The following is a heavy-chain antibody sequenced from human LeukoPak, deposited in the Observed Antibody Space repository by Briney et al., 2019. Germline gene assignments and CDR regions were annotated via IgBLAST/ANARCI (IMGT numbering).Heavy chain of an antibody. Sequence: ASVKVSCKASGYTFTGYYMHWVRQAPGQGLEWKGWINPNSGGTNYAQKFQGRVTMTRDTSISTAYMELSRLRSDDTAVYYCARDTLPSSSWDYYYYYMDVWGKGTTVTVSS. CDR1: GYTFTGYY. D-gene: IGHD6-13*01. CDR3: ARDTLPSSSWDYYYYYMDV. J-gene: IGHJ6*03. V-gene: IGHV1-2*02. CDR2: INPNSGGT.